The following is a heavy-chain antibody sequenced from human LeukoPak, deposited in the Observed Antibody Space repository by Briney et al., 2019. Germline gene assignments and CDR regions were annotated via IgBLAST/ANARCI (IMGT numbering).Heavy chain of an antibody. CDR2: ISAYNGNT. CDR1: GGTFSSYA. J-gene: IGHJ6*03. CDR3: ARVVYGDYGAGYYYYYYYMDV. Sequence: GASVKVSCKATGGTFSSYAISWVRQAPGQGREWMGWISAYNGNTNYAQKLQGRVTMTTDTSTSTAYMELRSLRSDDTAVYYCARVVYGDYGAGYYYYYYYMDVWGKGTTVTVSS. V-gene: IGHV1-18*01. D-gene: IGHD4-17*01.